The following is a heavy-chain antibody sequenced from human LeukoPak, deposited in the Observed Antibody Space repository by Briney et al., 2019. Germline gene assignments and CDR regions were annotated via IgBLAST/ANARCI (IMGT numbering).Heavy chain of an antibody. D-gene: IGHD4-17*01. V-gene: IGHV4-39*01. J-gene: IGHJ4*02. CDR2: IYYSGST. CDR3: LGFTVTTEEYYFDY. CDR1: GGSISSSSYY. Sequence: NPSETLSLTCTVSGGSISSSSYYWGWIRQPPGKGLERIGSIYYSGSTYYNPSLKSRVTISVDTSKNQFSLKLSSVTAADTAVYYCLGFTVTTEEYYFDYWGQGTLVTVSS.